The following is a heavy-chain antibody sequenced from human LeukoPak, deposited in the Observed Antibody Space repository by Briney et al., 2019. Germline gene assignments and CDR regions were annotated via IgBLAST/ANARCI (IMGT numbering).Heavy chain of an antibody. V-gene: IGHV4-30-4*08. CDR2: IYFSGST. D-gene: IGHD3-10*01. Sequence: PSETLSLTCTVSGASISSVDYYWNWIRQHPGKGLEWIGCIYFSGSTDYNPSLKSRVTISEDTSKNQFSLKLSSVTAADTAVYYCARGLGSGSYVRLDWFDPWGQGTLITVSS. CDR1: GASISSVDYY. J-gene: IGHJ5*02. CDR3: ARGLGSGSYVRLDWFDP.